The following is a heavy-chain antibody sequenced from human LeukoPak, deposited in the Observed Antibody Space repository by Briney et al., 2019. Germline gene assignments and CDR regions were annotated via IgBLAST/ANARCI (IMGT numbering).Heavy chain of an antibody. V-gene: IGHV3-21*01. CDR1: GFTFGSYS. J-gene: IGHJ4*02. CDR3: ARDRTSGRDYYDSSGFYYFDY. CDR2: ISSSSSYI. Sequence: GGSLRLSCAASGFTFGSYSMNWVRQAPGKGLKWVSSISSSSSYIYYADSVKGRFTISRDNAKNSLYLQMNSLRAEDTAVYYCARDRTSGRDYYDSSGFYYFDYWGQGTLVTVSS. D-gene: IGHD3-22*01.